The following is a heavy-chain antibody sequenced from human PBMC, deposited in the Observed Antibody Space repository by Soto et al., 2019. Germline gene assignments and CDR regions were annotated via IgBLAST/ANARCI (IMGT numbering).Heavy chain of an antibody. V-gene: IGHV4-59*08. Sequence: SETLSLTCTVSGGSITSYYWSWIRQPPGKGLEWIGYIYFSGSANYNPSLKSRVTISVDTSKNQFSLKLSSVTAADTAVYYCARGPPNSIWGQGTLVTVSS. CDR2: IYFSGSA. D-gene: IGHD3-22*01. CDR3: ARGPPNSI. J-gene: IGHJ4*02. CDR1: GGSITSYY.